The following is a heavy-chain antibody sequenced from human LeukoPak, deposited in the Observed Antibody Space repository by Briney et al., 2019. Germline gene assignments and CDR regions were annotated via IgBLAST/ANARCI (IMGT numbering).Heavy chain of an antibody. V-gene: IGHV5-51*01. CDR2: IYPADSNS. Sequence: GESLKISCKGSGYIFTNYWLGWVRQMPGKGLEWMGIIYPADSNSRYSPSFRGQVTISADKSTSTAYLQWSSLKASDTAMYYCARHNASGNFFDFWGQGTLVTASS. CDR3: ARHNASGNFFDF. J-gene: IGHJ4*02. CDR1: GYIFTNYW. D-gene: IGHD3-10*01.